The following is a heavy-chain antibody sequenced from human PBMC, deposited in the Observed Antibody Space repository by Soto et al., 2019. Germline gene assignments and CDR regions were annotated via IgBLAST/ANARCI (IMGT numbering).Heavy chain of an antibody. CDR1: GFPFHGYG. CDR3: ANILGYHPWAADGFDG. J-gene: IGHJ3*01. V-gene: IGHV3-9*01. D-gene: IGHD3-9*01. Sequence: EVQLVESGGDFVQPGRSLRLSCAASGFPFHGYGMVWVRRVAGKGLEWVSGITSDSGKVGYADSVKGRFTISRDNARNSLYLQMNSLRVEDTAVYFCANILGYHPWAADGFDGWGQGTMVTVSS. CDR2: ITSDSGKV.